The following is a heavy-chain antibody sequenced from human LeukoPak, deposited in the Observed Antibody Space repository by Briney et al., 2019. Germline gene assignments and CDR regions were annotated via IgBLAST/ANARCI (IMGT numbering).Heavy chain of an antibody. J-gene: IGHJ5*02. Sequence: PGGSLRLSCAASGFTFSSYSMNWVRQAPGKGLEWVSAISGSGGSTYYADSVKGRFTISRDNSKNTLYLQMNSLRAEDTAVYYCAKEIGYNWNDHNWFDPWGQGTLVTVSS. CDR3: AKEIGYNWNDHNWFDP. D-gene: IGHD1-1*01. CDR2: ISGSGGST. V-gene: IGHV3-23*01. CDR1: GFTFSSYS.